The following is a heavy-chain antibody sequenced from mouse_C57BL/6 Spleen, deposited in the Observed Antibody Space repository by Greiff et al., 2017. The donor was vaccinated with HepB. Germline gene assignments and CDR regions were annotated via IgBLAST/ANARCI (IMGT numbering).Heavy chain of an antibody. CDR1: GFTFSSYG. CDR3: ARLGIAMDY. J-gene: IGHJ4*01. CDR2: ISSGGSYT. Sequence: EVKLVESGGDLVKPGGSLKLSCAASGFTFSSYGMSWVRQTPDKRLEWVATISSGGSYTYYPDSVKGRITISRDNAKNTLYLQMSSLKSEDTAMYYCARLGIAMDYWGQGTSVTVSS. V-gene: IGHV5-6*01.